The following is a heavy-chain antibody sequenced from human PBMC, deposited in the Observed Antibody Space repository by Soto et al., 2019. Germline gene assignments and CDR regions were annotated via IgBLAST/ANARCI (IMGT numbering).Heavy chain of an antibody. J-gene: IGHJ6*03. Sequence: ASVEVCCKASGYTFTSYDINWVRQSTGQGLEWMGWMNPNSGNTGYAQKFQGRVTMTRNTSISTAYMELSSLRSEDTAVYYCARGGGGGSSLTAAILIALEAYYYYYYMDVWGKGTTVTVSS. CDR2: MNPNSGNT. CDR3: ARGGGGGSSLTAAILIALEAYYYYYYMDV. D-gene: IGHD2-2*01. V-gene: IGHV1-8*01. CDR1: GYTFTSYD.